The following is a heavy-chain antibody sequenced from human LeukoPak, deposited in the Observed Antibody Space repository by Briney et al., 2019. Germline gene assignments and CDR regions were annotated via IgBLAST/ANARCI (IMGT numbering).Heavy chain of an antibody. CDR2: ISSSSSYI. Sequence: KPGGSLRLSCAASGFTFSDYYMSWIRQAPGKGLEWVSSISSSSSYIYYADSVKGRFTISRDNAKNSLYLQMNSLRAEDTAVYYCARVSGDRSYAFDIWGQGTMVTVSS. J-gene: IGHJ3*02. V-gene: IGHV3-11*06. CDR3: ARVSGDRSYAFDI. CDR1: GFTFSDYY. D-gene: IGHD7-27*01.